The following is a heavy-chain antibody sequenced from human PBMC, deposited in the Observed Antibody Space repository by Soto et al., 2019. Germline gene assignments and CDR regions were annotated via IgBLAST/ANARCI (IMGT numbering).Heavy chain of an antibody. V-gene: IGHV3-13*01. CDR1: GFTFSSYD. Sequence: EVQLVESGGGLVQPGGSLRLSCAASGFTFSSYDMHWVRQATGKGLEWVSAIGTAGDTYYPGSVKGRFTISRENAKNSLYLQMNSLRAEDTAVYYCARGWADYYYGMDVWGQGTTVTVSS. CDR2: IGTAGDT. J-gene: IGHJ6*02. D-gene: IGHD3-16*01. CDR3: ARGWADYYYGMDV.